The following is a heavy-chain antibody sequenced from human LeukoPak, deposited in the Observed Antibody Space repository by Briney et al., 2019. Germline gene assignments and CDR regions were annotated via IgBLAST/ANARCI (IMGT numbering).Heavy chain of an antibody. D-gene: IGHD2-15*01. V-gene: IGHV4-39*01. CDR2: IYFSGST. J-gene: IGHJ4*02. CDR3: ARLGWWDS. CDR1: VDSACNDNSC. Sequence: PSETLSLTCTVSVDSACNDNSCSGSTRQPPRNWLGWIGRIYFSGSTYSNPSLNSRVTISGDISKNQFSVKLSSVSAADRAVYYCARLGWWDSWGQGTLVTVSS.